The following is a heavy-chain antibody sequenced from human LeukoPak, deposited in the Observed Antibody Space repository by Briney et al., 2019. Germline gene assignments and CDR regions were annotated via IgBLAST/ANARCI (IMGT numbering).Heavy chain of an antibody. CDR3: AKGDTPRQWLQQVAS. D-gene: IGHD5-12*01. CDR1: GFTLDDYA. CDR2: ISGDGSAS. V-gene: IGHV3-43*02. J-gene: IGHJ4*02. Sequence: GGSLRISCAASGFTLDDYALHWVRQPPGKGLEWVSLISGDGSASHYSDSVRGRFTISRDNSKNSLYLQMNSLTTEDTAFYYCAKGDTPRQWLQQVASWGQGTLVTVSS.